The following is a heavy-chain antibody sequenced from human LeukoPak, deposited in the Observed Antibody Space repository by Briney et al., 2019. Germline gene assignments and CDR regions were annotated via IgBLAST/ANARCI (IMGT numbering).Heavy chain of an antibody. CDR3: ANYRKPQGLDY. CDR2: ISSNGADT. J-gene: IGHJ4*02. CDR1: RFAFSTYA. V-gene: IGHV3-23*01. Sequence: GGSLRLSRAVSRFAFSTYAMTWVRQAPGQGLEYVSTISSNGADTYYADSVKGRFTISRDNSKNTLYLQMTSLRVEDTAVYYCANYRKPQGLDYWAREPWSPSPQ. D-gene: IGHD1-14*01.